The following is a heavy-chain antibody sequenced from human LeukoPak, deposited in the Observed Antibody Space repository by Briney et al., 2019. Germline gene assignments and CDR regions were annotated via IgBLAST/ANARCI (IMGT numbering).Heavy chain of an antibody. CDR1: GRSISSGGYS. CDR2: IYHSGST. V-gene: IGHV4-30-2*01. Sequence: PSETLSLTGAVSGRSISSGGYSWSWLRQPPGKGLEWIGYIYHSGSTYYNPSLKSRATMSVDRSKNQFTLKLSSVTAADTAVYYCARAKLYCSGGSCHNGFDRWGQGTLVTVSS. J-gene: IGHJ5*02. D-gene: IGHD2-15*01. CDR3: ARAKLYCSGGSCHNGFDR.